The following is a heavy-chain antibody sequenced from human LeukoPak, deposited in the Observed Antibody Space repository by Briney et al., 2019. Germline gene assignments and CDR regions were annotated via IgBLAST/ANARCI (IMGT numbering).Heavy chain of an antibody. CDR2: FDPEDGET. J-gene: IGHJ4*02. D-gene: IGHD3-3*01. CDR1: GYTLTELS. CDR3: ATPYDFRSGYWSLQY. V-gene: IGHV1-24*01. Sequence: ASVKVSCKVSGYTLTELSMHWVRQAPGKGLEWMGGFDPEDGETIYAQKFQGRVTMTEDTSTDTAYMELSSLRSEDTAVYYCATPYDFRSGYWSLQYWGQGTLVTVSS.